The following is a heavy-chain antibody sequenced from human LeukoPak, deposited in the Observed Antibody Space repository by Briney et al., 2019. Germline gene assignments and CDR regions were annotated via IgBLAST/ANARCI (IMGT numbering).Heavy chain of an antibody. CDR1: GFTFSNYG. CDR2: ISGSGHRT. V-gene: IGHV3-23*01. CDR3: ARTYYDILTGYNPYFDY. D-gene: IGHD3-9*01. J-gene: IGHJ4*02. Sequence: GGTLRLSCAASGFTFSNYGVSWVRQAPGKGLEWVSGISGSGHRTYYADSVKGRFTISRDNSKNTLYLQMNSLRAEDTAVYYCARTYYDILTGYNPYFDYWGQGILVTVSS.